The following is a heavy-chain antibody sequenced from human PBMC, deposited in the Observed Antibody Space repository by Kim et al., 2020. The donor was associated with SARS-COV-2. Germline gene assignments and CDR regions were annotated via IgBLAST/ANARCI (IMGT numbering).Heavy chain of an antibody. D-gene: IGHD6-19*01. CDR1: GGSISSGDYY. Sequence: SETLSLTCTVSGGSISSGDYYWSWIRQPPGKGLEWIGYIYYSGSTYYNPSLKSRVTISVDTSKNQFSLKLSSVTAADTAVYYCARYSNMQWRLLPEGTTYYYYGMDVWGQGTTVTVSS. CDR3: ARYSNMQWRLLPEGTTYYYYGMDV. J-gene: IGHJ6*02. CDR2: IYYSGST. V-gene: IGHV4-30-4*01.